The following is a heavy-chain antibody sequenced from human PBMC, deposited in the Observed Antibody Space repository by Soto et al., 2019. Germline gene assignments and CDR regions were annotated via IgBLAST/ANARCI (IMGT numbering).Heavy chain of an antibody. Sequence: QVHLVQSEGEMKQPGASVKVSCKDSGYSFTTYGFCWVRQVPGQGLEWMGYISPSSGYTTYAPNLQDRVIMTTDSSTTTVDMELRSLRSDDTAVYYCAREMWTRSGTQNFFAYWGQGALVTVSS. V-gene: IGHV1-18*01. CDR2: ISPSSGYT. CDR3: AREMWTRSGTQNFFAY. CDR1: GYSFTTYG. D-gene: IGHD6-25*01. J-gene: IGHJ4*02.